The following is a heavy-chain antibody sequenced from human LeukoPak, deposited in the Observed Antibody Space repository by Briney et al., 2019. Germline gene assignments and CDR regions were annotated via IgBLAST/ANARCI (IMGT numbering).Heavy chain of an antibody. J-gene: IGHJ4*02. CDR2: ISWNSGSI. Sequence: GGSLRLSCAASGFTFDDYAMHWVRQAPGKGLEWVSGISWNSGSIGYADSVKGRFTISRDNSNNTLYLQMNSLRAEDTAVYYCAKGAASRGYTYVANWGQGTLVSVSS. V-gene: IGHV3-9*01. D-gene: IGHD5-18*01. CDR3: AKGAASRGYTYVAN. CDR1: GFTFDDYA.